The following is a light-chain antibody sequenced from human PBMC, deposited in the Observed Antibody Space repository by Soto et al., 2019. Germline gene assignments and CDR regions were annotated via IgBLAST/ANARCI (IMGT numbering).Light chain of an antibody. CDR1: QSIRSN. Sequence: EIVMTQSPDTLSVSPGEGATLSCRVSQSIRSNLAWYQQRPGQAPRLLMYGASTRADGITARFTGSGSGTEFTLTISSLQSEDFAVYYCQQYHIWPPWTSGQGTKVEL. V-gene: IGKV3-15*01. CDR2: GAS. CDR3: QQYHIWPPWT. J-gene: IGKJ1*01.